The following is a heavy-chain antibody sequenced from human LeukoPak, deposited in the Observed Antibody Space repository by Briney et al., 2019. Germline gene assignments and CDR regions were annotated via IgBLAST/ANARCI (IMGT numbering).Heavy chain of an antibody. CDR2: IYYSGST. V-gene: IGHV4-59*01. CDR3: ARGADPYYYGSGSYWYDY. D-gene: IGHD3-10*01. CDR1: GGSISSYY. Sequence: SETLSLTCTVSGGSISSYYWSWIRQPPGKGLEWIGYIYYSGSTNYNPPLKSRVTISVDTSKNQFSLKLSSVTAADTAVYYCARGADPYYYGSGSYWYDYWGQGTLVTVSS. J-gene: IGHJ4*02.